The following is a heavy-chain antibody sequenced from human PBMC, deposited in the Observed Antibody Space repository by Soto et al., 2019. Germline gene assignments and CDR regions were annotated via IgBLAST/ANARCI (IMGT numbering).Heavy chain of an antibody. Sequence: QVQLVESGGGVVQPGRSLRLSCAASGFTFNNYAMHWVRQAPGKGLEWVAVVSYDGSNKYYADSVKGRFTISRDNSKDTLYLQMNSLRAEDTAVFYCARNVTTVTTPYYFDYWGQGTLVTVSS. D-gene: IGHD4-17*01. V-gene: IGHV3-30-3*01. CDR3: ARNVTTVTTPYYFDY. J-gene: IGHJ4*02. CDR1: GFTFNNYA. CDR2: VSYDGSNK.